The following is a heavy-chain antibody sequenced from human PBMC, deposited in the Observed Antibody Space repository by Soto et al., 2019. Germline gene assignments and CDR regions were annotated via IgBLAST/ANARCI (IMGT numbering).Heavy chain of an antibody. D-gene: IGHD2-15*01. V-gene: IGHV1-8*01. J-gene: IGHJ5*02. CDR3: AREAGYCSGGSCSPGGWFDP. Sequence: ASVKVSCKASGYTFTSYDINWVRQATGQGLEWMGWMNPNSGNTGYAQKFQGRVTMTRNTSISTAYMELSSLRSEDTAVYYCAREAGYCSGGSCSPGGWFDPWGQGTLVTVSS. CDR1: GYTFTSYD. CDR2: MNPNSGNT.